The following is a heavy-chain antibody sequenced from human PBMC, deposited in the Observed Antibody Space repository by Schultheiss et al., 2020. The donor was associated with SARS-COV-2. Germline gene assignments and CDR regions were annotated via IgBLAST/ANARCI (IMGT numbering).Heavy chain of an antibody. J-gene: IGHJ3*02. CDR3: ARHIPTYYYDSSGYPVGAFDI. V-gene: IGHV4-39*01. D-gene: IGHD3-22*01. Sequence: SQTLSLTCTVPGGSISSSSYYWGWIRQPPGKGLEWIGSIYYSGSTYYNPSLKSRVTISVDTSKNQFSLKLSSVTAADTAVYYCARHIPTYYYDSSGYPVGAFDIWGQGTMVTVSS. CDR1: GGSISSSSYY. CDR2: IYYSGST.